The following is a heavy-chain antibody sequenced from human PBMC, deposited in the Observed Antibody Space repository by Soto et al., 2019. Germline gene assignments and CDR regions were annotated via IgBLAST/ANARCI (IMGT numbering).Heavy chain of an antibody. CDR2: ISSSSSYI. CDR1: GFTFSSYS. V-gene: IGHV3-21*01. D-gene: IGHD3-22*01. Sequence: EVQLVESGGGLVKPGGSLRLSCAASGFTFSSYSMNWVRQAPGKGLEWVSSISSSSSYIYYADSVKGRFTISRDNAKNSLDLQMNSLRAEDTAVYYCARDQYYYDSSGYYYPGAFDIWGQGTMVTVSS. CDR3: ARDQYYYDSSGYYYPGAFDI. J-gene: IGHJ3*02.